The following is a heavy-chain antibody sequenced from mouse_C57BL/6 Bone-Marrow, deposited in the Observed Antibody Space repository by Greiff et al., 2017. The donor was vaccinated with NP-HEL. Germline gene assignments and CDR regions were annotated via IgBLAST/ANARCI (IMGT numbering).Heavy chain of an antibody. V-gene: IGHV1-7*01. Sequence: VQLQQSGAELAKPGASVKLSCKASGYTFTSYWMHWVKQRPGPGLEWIGYINPSSGYTKYNQKFKDKATLTADKSSSTAYMQLSSLTYEDSAVYYCASSDYYGSSYEGYWYFDVWGTGTTVTVSS. D-gene: IGHD1-1*01. J-gene: IGHJ1*03. CDR1: GYTFTSYW. CDR2: INPSSGYT. CDR3: ASSDYYGSSYEGYWYFDV.